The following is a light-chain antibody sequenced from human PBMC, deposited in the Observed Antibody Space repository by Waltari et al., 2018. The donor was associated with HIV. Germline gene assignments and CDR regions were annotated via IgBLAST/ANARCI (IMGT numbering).Light chain of an antibody. CDR1: SSTLGAQYA. CDR3: QSYDSSLSAWV. V-gene: IGLV1-40*01. CDR2: GNR. Sequence: QSVLTQPPSVSGAPGQRVTISCTGSSSTLGAQYAVPWYPQPPGTAPKVLIYGNRDRPSGVPDRFSGSKSGTSASLVITGLQAEDEANYYCQSYDSSLSAWVFGGGTKLTVL. J-gene: IGLJ3*02.